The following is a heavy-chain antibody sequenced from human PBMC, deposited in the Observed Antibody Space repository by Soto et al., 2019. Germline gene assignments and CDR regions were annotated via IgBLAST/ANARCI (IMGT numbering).Heavy chain of an antibody. CDR3: ARGSSAQIVGATFYFDY. D-gene: IGHD1-26*01. Sequence: GGSLRLSCAASGFTFSSYGMHWVRQAPGKGLEWVAVIWYDGSNKYYADSVKGRFTISRDNSKNTLYLQMNGLRAEDTAVYYCARGSSAQIVGATFYFDYWGQGTLVTVSS. CDR1: GFTFSSYG. V-gene: IGHV3-33*01. CDR2: IWYDGSNK. J-gene: IGHJ4*02.